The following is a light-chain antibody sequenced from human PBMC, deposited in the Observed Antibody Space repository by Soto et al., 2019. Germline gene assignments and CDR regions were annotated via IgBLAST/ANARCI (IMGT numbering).Light chain of an antibody. V-gene: IGLV2-11*01. CDR2: DVI. J-gene: IGLJ3*02. CDR1: SSDVGGYNY. CDR3: CSYTSTYTLV. Sequence: QSALTQPRSVSGSPGQSVTIPCTGTSSDVGGYNYVSWYQQHPGKAPKVMVYDVIKRPSGVPDRFSGSKSGNTASLTISGLQAEDEADYYCCSYTSTYTLVFGGGTKLTVL.